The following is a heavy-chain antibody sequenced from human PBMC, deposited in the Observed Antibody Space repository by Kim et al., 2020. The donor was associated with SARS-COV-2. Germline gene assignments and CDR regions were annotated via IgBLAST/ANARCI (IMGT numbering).Heavy chain of an antibody. CDR3: TTLFV. CDR2: INAANGDT. V-gene: IGHV1-3*01. CDR1: GYIFTNYI. Sequence: ASVKVSCKASGYIFTNYILHWARQAPGQRLEWVGWINAANGDTRYSQNFQGRVTITRDTSASTAYMELSSLRSEDTAVYYCTTLFVCGQGTSVTVAS. J-gene: IGHJ6*02.